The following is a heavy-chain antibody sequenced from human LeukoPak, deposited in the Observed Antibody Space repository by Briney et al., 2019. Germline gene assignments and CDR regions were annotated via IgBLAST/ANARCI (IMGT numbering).Heavy chain of an antibody. J-gene: IGHJ5*02. CDR3: ARWAVRGVNNWFDP. D-gene: IGHD3-10*01. Sequence: SETLSLTCTVSGGSISSYYWSWIRQPPGKGLEWIGYIYYSGSTNYNPSLKSRVTISVDTSKNQFSLKLSSVTAADTAVYYCARWAVRGVNNWFDPWGQGTLVTVSS. CDR1: GGSISSYY. V-gene: IGHV4-59*01. CDR2: IYYSGST.